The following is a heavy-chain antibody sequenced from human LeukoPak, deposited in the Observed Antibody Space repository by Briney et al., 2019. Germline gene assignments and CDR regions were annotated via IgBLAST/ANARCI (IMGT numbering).Heavy chain of an antibody. J-gene: IGHJ2*01. CDR2: ITSSNSTA. D-gene: IGHD4/OR15-4a*01. CDR1: GFTFNRYS. Sequence: GGSLRLSCAASGFTFNRYSMNWVRQAPGKGLEWISYITSSNSTAHYADSVKDRFTISRDYAENSLFLQMSSLRAEDTAVYYCARGAYGDWYFDLWGRGTLVTVSS. CDR3: ARGAYGDWYFDL. V-gene: IGHV3-48*04.